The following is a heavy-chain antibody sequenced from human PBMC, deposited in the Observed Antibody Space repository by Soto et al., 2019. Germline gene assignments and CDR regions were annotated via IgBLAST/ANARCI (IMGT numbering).Heavy chain of an antibody. J-gene: IGHJ6*03. CDR1: GGTFSSYT. Sequence: SVKVSCKASGGTFSSYTISWVRQAPGQGLEWMGRIIPILGIANYAQKFQGRVTITADKSTSTAYMELSSLRSEDTAVYYCARVSSSGYSNYYYYMDVWGKGTXVTVSS. CDR2: IIPILGIA. V-gene: IGHV1-69*02. D-gene: IGHD3-3*01. CDR3: ARVSSSGYSNYYYYMDV.